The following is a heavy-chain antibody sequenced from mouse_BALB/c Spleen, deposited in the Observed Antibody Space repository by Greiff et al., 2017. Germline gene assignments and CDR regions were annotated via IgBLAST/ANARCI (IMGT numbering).Heavy chain of an antibody. D-gene: IGHD2-14*01. J-gene: IGHJ3*01. V-gene: IGHV5-4*02. CDR3: ARDGGYGWFAY. CDR2: ISDGGSYT. CDR1: GFTFSDYY. Sequence: EVQLVESGGGLVKPGGSLKLSCAASGFTFSDYYMYWVRQTPEKRLEWVATISDGGSYTYYPDSVKGRFTISRDNAKNNLYLQMSSLKSEDTAMYYCARDGGYGWFAYWGQGTLVTVSA.